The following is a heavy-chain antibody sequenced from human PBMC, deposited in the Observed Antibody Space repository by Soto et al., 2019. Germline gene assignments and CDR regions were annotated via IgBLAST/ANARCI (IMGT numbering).Heavy chain of an antibody. CDR2: INAGNGNT. Sequence: ASVKVSCKASGYTFTSYGISWVRQAPGQRLEWMGWINAGNGNTKYSQKFQGRVTITRDTSASTAYMELSSLRSEDTAVYYCASRVVVAALWAFDIWGQGTMVTVSS. CDR3: ASRVVVAALWAFDI. J-gene: IGHJ3*02. D-gene: IGHD2-15*01. V-gene: IGHV1-3*01. CDR1: GYTFTSYG.